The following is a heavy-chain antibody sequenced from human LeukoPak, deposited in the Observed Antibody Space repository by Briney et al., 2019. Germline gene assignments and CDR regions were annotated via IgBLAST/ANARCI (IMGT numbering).Heavy chain of an antibody. CDR1: GFTLRSYW. CDR2: INGDGSNS. V-gene: IGHV3-74*01. Sequence: GGSLRLSCAASGFTLRSYWLHWVRQVPGKGLVWVSRINGDGSNSNYADSVKGRFTISRDNAKNTLYLQMNSLRDEDTAVYYCARDHEGFGELDYWGQGTLVTVSS. CDR3: ARDHEGFGELDY. D-gene: IGHD3-10*01. J-gene: IGHJ4*02.